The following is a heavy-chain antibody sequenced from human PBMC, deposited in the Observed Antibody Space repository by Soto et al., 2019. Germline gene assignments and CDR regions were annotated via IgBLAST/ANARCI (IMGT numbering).Heavy chain of an antibody. CDR1: GFIFSGSG. CDR3: YFDGWFDP. CDR2: IRSKTNNYAT. D-gene: IGHD3-9*01. J-gene: IGHJ5*02. Sequence: ERQLVESGGGLAQPGGSLRLSCAASGFIFSGSGMHWVRQASGIGLEWVGRIRSKTNNYATTDAPSVQGRFTISRDDSNNTVYLHMDSLKTEDTAVYFCYFDGWFDPRGQGTLVTVSS. V-gene: IGHV3-73*01.